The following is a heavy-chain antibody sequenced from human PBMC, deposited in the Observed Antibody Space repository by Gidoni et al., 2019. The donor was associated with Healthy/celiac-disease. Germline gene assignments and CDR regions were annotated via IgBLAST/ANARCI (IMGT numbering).Heavy chain of an antibody. CDR3: ARRGVRGVI. D-gene: IGHD3-10*01. V-gene: IGHV4-34*01. CDR2: INHSGRP. J-gene: IGHJ4*02. Sequence: QVPLQQWGAGLLKPSETLSVTCAGYGGSFSGCSGSWFRQPPGKGLEWIGEINHSGRPNYNPSRKSRVTISADTSKNQFSLKLSSVTAADTAVYDCARRGVRGVIWGQGTLVTVSS. CDR1: GGSFSGCS.